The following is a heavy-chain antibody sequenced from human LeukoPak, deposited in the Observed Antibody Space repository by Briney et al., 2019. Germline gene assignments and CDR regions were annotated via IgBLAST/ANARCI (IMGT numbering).Heavy chain of an antibody. V-gene: IGHV4-34*01. CDR1: GGSFSGYY. CDR2: INHSGST. J-gene: IGHJ4*02. Sequence: SETLSLTCAVYGGSFSGYYWSWIRQPPGKGLEWIGEINHSGSTNYNPSLKSRVTIPVDTSKNQFSLKLSSVTAADTAVYYCARDSPPYYYDSSGYYYVRSSGVFDYWGQGTLVTVSS. CDR3: ARDSPPYYYDSSGYYYVRSSGVFDY. D-gene: IGHD3-22*01.